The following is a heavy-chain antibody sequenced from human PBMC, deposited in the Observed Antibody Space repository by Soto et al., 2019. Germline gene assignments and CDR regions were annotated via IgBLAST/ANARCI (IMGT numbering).Heavy chain of an antibody. Sequence: GGSLRLSCAASGFTFSSYAMSWVRQAPGKGLEWVSATRGRGVSTDYADSVKGRFTISIDNSKNTLYVQMNSLRVEDTAVYYCARHIRDSSGYYYALFDYWGQGTLVTV. CDR1: GFTFSSYA. J-gene: IGHJ4*02. D-gene: IGHD3-22*01. V-gene: IGHV3-23*01. CDR2: TRGRGVST. CDR3: ARHIRDSSGYYYALFDY.